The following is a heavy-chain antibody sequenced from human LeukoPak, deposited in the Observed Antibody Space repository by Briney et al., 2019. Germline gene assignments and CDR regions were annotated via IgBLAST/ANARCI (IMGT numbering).Heavy chain of an antibody. D-gene: IGHD1-1*01. V-gene: IGHV4-34*01. CDR3: ATASQLGSYNWFDP. CDR2: IHHSGRT. CDR1: GGSFSNYD. J-gene: IGHJ5*02. Sequence: ETLSLTCAVYGGSFSNYDWTWIRQPPGKGLEWIGEIHHSGRTNYNPSLKSRITISADTSKKQFSLRLSSVTAADTAVYYCATASQLGSYNWFDPWGQGTLVTVSS.